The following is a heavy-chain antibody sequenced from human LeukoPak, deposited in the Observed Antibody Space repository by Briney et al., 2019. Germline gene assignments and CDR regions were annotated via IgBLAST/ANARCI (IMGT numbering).Heavy chain of an antibody. CDR2: ISYDGSNK. CDR3: AKGDSYYDLLTCFDF. CDR1: GFTFSSYA. Sequence: GRPLRLSCAASGFTFSSYAMHWVRQAPGKGLEWVAVISYDGSNKYYADSVKGRFTISRDDSKNVLYLQMNSLRDEDTAVYYCAKGDSYYDLLTCFDFWGPGTLITVSS. J-gene: IGHJ4*02. D-gene: IGHD3-9*01. V-gene: IGHV3-30-3*01.